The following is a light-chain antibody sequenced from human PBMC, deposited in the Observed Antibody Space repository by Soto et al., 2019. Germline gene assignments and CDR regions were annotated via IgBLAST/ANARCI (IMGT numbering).Light chain of an antibody. V-gene: IGKV1-5*03. J-gene: IGKJ1*01. CDR3: QHYNSYSEA. Sequence: DIQMTQSPSTLSASVRDRVTITCRASQSISNSLAWYQQRPGKAPKLLIYKASSLETGVPSRFSGSGSGTEFTLTISSLQPDDFATYYCQHYNSYSEAVGQGTKVDIK. CDR1: QSISNS. CDR2: KAS.